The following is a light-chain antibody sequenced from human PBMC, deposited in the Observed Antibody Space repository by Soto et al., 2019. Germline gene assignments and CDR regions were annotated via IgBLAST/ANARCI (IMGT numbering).Light chain of an antibody. Sequence: EIVLTQSPATLSLSPGERATLSCRASPSVTNFLAWYQQKPGQAPRLLIYGAFNRATGIPARFSGSGSGTDFTLTISSLEPEDFALYFCQQRSSWPPTFGGGTKVEIK. CDR3: QQRSSWPPT. V-gene: IGKV3-11*01. CDR2: GAF. J-gene: IGKJ4*01. CDR1: PSVTNF.